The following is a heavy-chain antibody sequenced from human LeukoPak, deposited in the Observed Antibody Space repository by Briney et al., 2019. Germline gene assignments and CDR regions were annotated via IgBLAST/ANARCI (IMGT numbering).Heavy chain of an antibody. D-gene: IGHD3-10*01. CDR3: ARDIRITMVRGVIIANDAFDI. J-gene: IGHJ3*02. Sequence: ASVKVSCKASGYTFTGYYMHWVRQAPGQGLEWMGWISPNSGGTSYAQKFQGRVTMTRDMSISTAYMELSRLRSDDTAVYYCARDIRITMVRGVIIANDAFDIWGQGTMVTVSS. V-gene: IGHV1-2*02. CDR2: ISPNSGGT. CDR1: GYTFTGYY.